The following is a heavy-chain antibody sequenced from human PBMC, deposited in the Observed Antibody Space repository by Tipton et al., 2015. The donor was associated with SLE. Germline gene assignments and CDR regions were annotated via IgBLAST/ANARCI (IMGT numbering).Heavy chain of an antibody. J-gene: IGHJ4*02. V-gene: IGHV4-61*08. CDR1: GGSISSGGYY. D-gene: IGHD6-19*01. Sequence: TLSLTCTVSGGSISSGGYYWSWFRQHPGKGLEWIGYIYYSGSTNYNPSLKSRVTISVDTSKNQFSLKLSSVTAADTAVYYCARDQAVAGSYYFDYWGQGTLVTVSS. CDR3: ARDQAVAGSYYFDY. CDR2: IYYSGST.